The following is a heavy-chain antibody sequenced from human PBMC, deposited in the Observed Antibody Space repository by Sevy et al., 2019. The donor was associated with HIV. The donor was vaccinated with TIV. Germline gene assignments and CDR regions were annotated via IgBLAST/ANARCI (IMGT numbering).Heavy chain of an antibody. D-gene: IGHD2-8*02. Sequence: GGSLRLSCVASGFTFSNAWMNWVRQAPGKGLEWVGRIQSTTDGGTIDDAAPVKGRFTISRDDSKNMLYLQMNSLKTEDTGVYYCTTDPIILLLVTDGVAVWGQGTTVTVSS. V-gene: IGHV3-15*01. CDR3: TTDPIILLLVTDGVAV. CDR2: IQSTTDGGTI. J-gene: IGHJ6*02. CDR1: GFTFSNAW.